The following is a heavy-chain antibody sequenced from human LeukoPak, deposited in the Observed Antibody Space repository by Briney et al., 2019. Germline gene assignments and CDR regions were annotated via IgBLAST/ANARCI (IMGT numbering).Heavy chain of an antibody. V-gene: IGHV3-23*01. Sequence: PGGSLRLSCAASGFTFSSYAMSWVRQAPGRGLEWVSAIRGSDGSTYYADSVKGRFTISRDNSKNTLYLQMNSLRAEDTAVYYCAKSALPRVLLWFGELLAGNFDYWGQGTLVTVSS. D-gene: IGHD3-10*01. CDR1: GFTFSSYA. J-gene: IGHJ4*02. CDR2: IRGSDGST. CDR3: AKSALPRVLLWFGELLAGNFDY.